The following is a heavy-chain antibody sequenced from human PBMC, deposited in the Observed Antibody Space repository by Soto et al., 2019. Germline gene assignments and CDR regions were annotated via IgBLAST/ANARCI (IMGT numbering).Heavy chain of an antibody. Sequence: QVQLVQSGAEVKKPGASVKVSCKASGYTFTSYGISWVRQAPGQGLEWMGWIRAYNGNTNYAQKLQGRVTITTDTSMRTAYIELRSLRSDDTAVYYCARVFLPWAAPDYCYYLDVWCKGTTVTASS. CDR2: IRAYNGNT. V-gene: IGHV1-18*01. CDR3: ARVFLPWAAPDYCYYLDV. CDR1: GYTFTSYG. D-gene: IGHD6-25*01. J-gene: IGHJ6*03.